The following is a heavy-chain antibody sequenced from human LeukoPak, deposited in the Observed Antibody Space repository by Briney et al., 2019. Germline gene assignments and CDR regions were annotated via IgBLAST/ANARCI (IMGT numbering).Heavy chain of an antibody. D-gene: IGHD6-25*01. CDR1: GFTFSTYW. CDR2: IKSDGSST. J-gene: IGHJ4*02. Sequence: GGSLRLSCAASGFTFSTYWMHWVRQAPGKGLVWVSCIKSDGSSTIYADSVKGRFTISRDNAKGTLYLQMNSLRAEDTAVYYCSSRLFDWGQGTLVTVSS. CDR3: SSRLFD. V-gene: IGHV3-74*01.